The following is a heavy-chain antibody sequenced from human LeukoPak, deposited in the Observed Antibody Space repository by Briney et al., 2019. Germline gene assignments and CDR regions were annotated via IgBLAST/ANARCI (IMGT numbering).Heavy chain of an antibody. J-gene: IGHJ4*02. CDR2: ISSSGRTI. Sequence: HPGGSLRLSCAASGFTFSSYEMNWVRQPPGKGLEWVSYISSSGRTIYYADSVKGRFTISRDNAKNSLYLQMNSLRAQDTAVYYCATSDSSSWYSIDYWGQGTLFTVSP. V-gene: IGHV3-48*03. D-gene: IGHD6-13*01. CDR3: ATSDSSSWYSIDY. CDR1: GFTFSSYE.